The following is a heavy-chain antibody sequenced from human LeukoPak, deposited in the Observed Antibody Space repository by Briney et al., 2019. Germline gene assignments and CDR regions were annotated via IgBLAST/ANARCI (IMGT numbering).Heavy chain of an antibody. CDR3: ARGLLEPDYYYYYMDV. D-gene: IGHD1-1*01. CDR1: GGSFSGYY. J-gene: IGHJ6*03. V-gene: IGHV4-34*01. Sequence: SETLSLTYAVDGGSFSGYYWSWIRQHPGKGLEWLGEINHSGSTKYNPSLKSRVTISVDTSKNQFSLKLSSVTAADTAVYYCARGLLEPDYYYYYMDVWGKGTTVTVSS. CDR2: INHSGST.